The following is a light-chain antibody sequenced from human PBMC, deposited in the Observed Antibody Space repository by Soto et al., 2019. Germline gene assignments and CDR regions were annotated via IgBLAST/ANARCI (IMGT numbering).Light chain of an antibody. V-gene: IGKV3-15*01. CDR3: QQYSSWVWT. J-gene: IGKJ1*01. CDR1: ESVSIS. Sequence: EIGITDSPSTVSVSPGESVSLSCRTSESVSISLAWYQQKPGQAPGLLIYGASNRATGIPVRFSGSGSGTEFTLTISSLQSEDFGFYYCQQYSSWVWTFGQGTKVDI. CDR2: GAS.